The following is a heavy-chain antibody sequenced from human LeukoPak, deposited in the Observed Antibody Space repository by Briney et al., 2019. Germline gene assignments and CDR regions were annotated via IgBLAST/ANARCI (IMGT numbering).Heavy chain of an antibody. CDR2: ISGSGGST. Sequence: GRSLRLSCAASGFTFSNYTMHWVRQAPGKGLEWVSAISGSGGSTYYADSVKGRFTISRDNSKNTLYLQMNSLRAEDTAVYYCAKSPAPGGYCSSTSCSDVWGQGTSVTVSS. J-gene: IGHJ6*02. V-gene: IGHV3-23*01. D-gene: IGHD2-2*01. CDR1: GFTFSNYT. CDR3: AKSPAPGGYCSSTSCSDV.